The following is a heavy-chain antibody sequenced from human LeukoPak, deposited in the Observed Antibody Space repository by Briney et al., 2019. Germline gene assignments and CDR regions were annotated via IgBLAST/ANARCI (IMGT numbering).Heavy chain of an antibody. V-gene: IGHV1-3*01. Sequence: ASVKVSCKASGYDFTKYAVQWVRQAPGQRLEWMGWIDAGNGRTKYSPDFQGRVIISRDTSASIAYMELSSLRSDDTAVYYCARPRRYLTGYYYFDYWGQGTLVTVSS. CDR1: GYDFTKYA. CDR3: ARPRRYLTGYYYFDY. J-gene: IGHJ4*02. CDR2: IDAGNGRT. D-gene: IGHD3-9*01.